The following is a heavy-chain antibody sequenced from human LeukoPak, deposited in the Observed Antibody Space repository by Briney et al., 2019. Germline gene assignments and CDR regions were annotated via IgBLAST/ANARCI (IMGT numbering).Heavy chain of an antibody. CDR3: ATAVYGSGSYAFDI. V-gene: IGHV1-24*01. CDR1: GYTLTELS. J-gene: IGHJ3*02. D-gene: IGHD3-10*01. Sequence: ASVNVSCKVSGYTLTELSMHWVRQAPGKGLEWMGGFAPEDGETIYAQKFQGRVTMTEDTSTDTAYMELSSLRSEDTAVYYCATAVYGSGSYAFDIWGQGTMVTVSS. CDR2: FAPEDGET.